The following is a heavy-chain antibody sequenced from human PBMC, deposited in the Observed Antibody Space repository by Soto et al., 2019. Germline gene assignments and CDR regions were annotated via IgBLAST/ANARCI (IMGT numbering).Heavy chain of an antibody. V-gene: IGHV1-18*01. CDR2: ITTDKGKT. CDR3: ATRSPTFDY. CDR1: GYTFTRYG. J-gene: IGHJ4*02. Sequence: QVQLVQSGPEVKKPGASVKVTCKTCGYTFTRYGISWVRRALGQGLEWMGWITTDKGKTTYAQKFQGRVAMTTDTSTSTAYMELRSRRSDDTAVYYCATRSPTFDYWGQGTLVTVSS.